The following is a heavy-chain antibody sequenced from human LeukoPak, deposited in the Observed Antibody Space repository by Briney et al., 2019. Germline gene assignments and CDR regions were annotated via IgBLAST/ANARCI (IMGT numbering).Heavy chain of an antibody. CDR3: ARGSIVATIRVGNYYGMDV. J-gene: IGHJ6*02. CDR2: ISYDGSNK. CDR1: GFTFNTHA. D-gene: IGHD5-12*01. V-gene: IGHV3-30-3*01. Sequence: GTSLRLSCAASGFTFNTHAMHWVRQAPGKGLEWVAVISYDGSNKYYADSVKGRFTISRDNSKNTLYLQMNSLRAEDTAVYYCARGSIVATIRVGNYYGMDVWGQGTTVTVSS.